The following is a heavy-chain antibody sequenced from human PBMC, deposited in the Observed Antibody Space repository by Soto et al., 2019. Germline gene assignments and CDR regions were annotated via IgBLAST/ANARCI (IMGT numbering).Heavy chain of an antibody. CDR1: GGSISSSSYY. V-gene: IGHV4-39*01. Sequence: PSETLSLTCTVSGGSISSSSYYWGWIRQPPGKGLEWIGSIYYSGSTYYNPSLKSRVTISVDTSKNQFSLKLSSVTAADTAVYYCVGGDLELHDGDPGQYYFDYWGQGTLVTVSS. CDR3: VGGDLELHDGDPGQYYFDY. CDR2: IYYSGST. D-gene: IGHD4-17*01. J-gene: IGHJ4*02.